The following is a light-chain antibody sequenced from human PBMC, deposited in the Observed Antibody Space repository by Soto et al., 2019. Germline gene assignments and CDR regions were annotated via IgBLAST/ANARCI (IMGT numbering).Light chain of an antibody. J-gene: IGLJ2*01. CDR3: SAYAGSNTVI. CDR1: NSDVGGYNY. Sequence: QSALTQPPSASGSPGQSVTISCSGTNSDVGGYNYVSWYQLHPDRAPKVMIYEVTKRPSRVPDRFSGSKSGNTASLTVSGLQAEDEGDYYCSAYAGSNTVIFGGETKITVL. CDR2: EVT. V-gene: IGLV2-8*01.